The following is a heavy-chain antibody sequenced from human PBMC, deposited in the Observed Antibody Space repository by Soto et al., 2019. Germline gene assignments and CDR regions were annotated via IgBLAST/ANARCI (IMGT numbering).Heavy chain of an antibody. V-gene: IGHV6-1*01. Sequence: SQTLSLTCAISGDSISSNKTSWNWIGQSPSRGLEWLGQTYYRSKWYTDYAVSVKSRITINSDTSKNQVSLQLASVTPEDAAVYYCARDLTMVRGVHSYYFASWGQGTLVTVSS. D-gene: IGHD3-10*01. CDR1: GDSISSNKTS. J-gene: IGHJ4*02. CDR3: ARDLTMVRGVHSYYFAS. CDR2: TYYRSKWYT.